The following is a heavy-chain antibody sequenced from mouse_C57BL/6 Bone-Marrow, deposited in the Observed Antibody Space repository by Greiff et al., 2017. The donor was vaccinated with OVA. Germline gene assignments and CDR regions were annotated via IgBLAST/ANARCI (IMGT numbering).Heavy chain of an antibody. CDR1: GFPFSSYA. Sequence: EVMLVESGEGLVKPGGSLKLSCAASGFPFSSYAMSWVRQTPEKRLEWVAYISSGGDYIYYADTVKGRFTISSDNARNTLYLQMSSLKSEDTAMEYCTRAQLLRYFDYWGQGTTLTVSA. CDR3: TRAQLLRYFDY. D-gene: IGHD1-1*01. V-gene: IGHV5-9-1*02. J-gene: IGHJ2*01. CDR2: ISSGGDYI.